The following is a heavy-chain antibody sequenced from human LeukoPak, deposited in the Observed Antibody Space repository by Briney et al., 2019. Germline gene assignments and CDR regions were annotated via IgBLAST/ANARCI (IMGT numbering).Heavy chain of an antibody. V-gene: IGHV3-23*01. Sequence: TGGSLRLSCVASGVSVSSNYMSWVRQAPGKGLEWVSVISDSGGITYYADSVKGRFTISRDNSKNTLYLHMNSLRAEDTAVYYCAKEVGTIPTNLLDDWGQGTLVTVSS. J-gene: IGHJ4*02. D-gene: IGHD1-26*01. CDR2: ISDSGGIT. CDR1: GVSVSSNY. CDR3: AKEVGTIPTNLLDD.